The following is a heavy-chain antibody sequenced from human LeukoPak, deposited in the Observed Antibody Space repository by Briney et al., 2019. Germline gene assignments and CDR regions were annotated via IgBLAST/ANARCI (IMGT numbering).Heavy chain of an antibody. CDR3: ARFHVDTAMVANRPFDY. D-gene: IGHD5-18*01. CDR1: GGSFSGYY. Sequence: KTSETLSLTCAVYGGSFSGYYWSWIRQPPGKGLEWIGEINHSGSTNYNPSLKSRVTISVDTSKNQFSLKLSSVTAADTAVYYCARFHVDTAMVANRPFDYWGQGTLVTVSS. J-gene: IGHJ4*02. V-gene: IGHV4-34*01. CDR2: INHSGST.